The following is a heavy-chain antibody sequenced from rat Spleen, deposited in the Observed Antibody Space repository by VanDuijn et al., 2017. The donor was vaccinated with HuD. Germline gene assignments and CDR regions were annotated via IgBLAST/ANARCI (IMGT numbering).Heavy chain of an antibody. V-gene: IGHV2S12*01. CDR3: ARDENGYINQWFAH. J-gene: IGHJ3*01. CDR2: VSSGGNT. CDR1: GFSLTSDG. D-gene: IGHD1-4*01. Sequence: QVQLKESGPGLVQPSQTLSLTCTVSGFSLTSDGVSWVRQPPGKGLEWIAAVSSGGNTYYDSTLKSRLSISRDTSKSQVFLKMNSLQTEDTATYYCARDENGYINQWFAHWGQGTLVTVSS.